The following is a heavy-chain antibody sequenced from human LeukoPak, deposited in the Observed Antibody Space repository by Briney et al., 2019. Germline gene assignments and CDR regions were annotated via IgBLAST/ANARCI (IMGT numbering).Heavy chain of an antibody. CDR2: IYYSGST. J-gene: IGHJ6*03. V-gene: IGHV4-59*01. D-gene: IGHD6-13*01. CDR1: GGSISSYY. Sequence: SETLSLTCTVSGGSISSYYWSWIRQPPGKGLEWIGYIYYSGSTNYNPSLKSRVTISVDTSKNQFSLKLSSVTAADTAVYYCAREASLSSSWYYYYYMDVWGKGTTVTISS. CDR3: AREASLSSSWYYYYYMDV.